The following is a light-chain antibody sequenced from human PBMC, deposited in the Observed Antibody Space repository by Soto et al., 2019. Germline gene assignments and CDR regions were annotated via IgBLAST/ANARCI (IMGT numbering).Light chain of an antibody. Sequence: QSVLTQPPSVSGTPGQRVTISCSGSNSNIGYNSVYWYQQLPGTAPKLLIYRSHERPSGVPDRFSGSKSGTSASLAISGLRSEDEADYSCGTWDDNLSGVVFGGGTKLTVL. V-gene: IGLV1-47*01. CDR2: RSH. J-gene: IGLJ3*02. CDR1: NSNIGYNS. CDR3: GTWDDNLSGVV.